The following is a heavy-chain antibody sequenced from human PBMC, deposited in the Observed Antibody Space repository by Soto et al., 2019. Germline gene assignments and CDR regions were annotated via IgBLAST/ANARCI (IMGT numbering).Heavy chain of an antibody. CDR1: GFTFSSYG. J-gene: IGHJ4*02. D-gene: IGHD3-3*01. Sequence: GGSLRLSCAASGFTFSSYGMHWVRQAPGKGLEWVALISYDGSYKYYADSVQGRFTISRDNSKNTLYLQMDSLYTGDTAVYYCGRDLATIFGGAYWGQGTLVSVSS. V-gene: IGHV3-30*03. CDR3: GRDLATIFGGAY. CDR2: ISYDGSYK.